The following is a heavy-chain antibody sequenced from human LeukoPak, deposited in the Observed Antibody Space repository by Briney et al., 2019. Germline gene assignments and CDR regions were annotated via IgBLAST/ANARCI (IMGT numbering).Heavy chain of an antibody. V-gene: IGHV1-8*02. D-gene: IGHD6-19*01. CDR2: MNPNSGNT. CDR3: ARVKLVAGRGNWFDP. CDR1: GYTFTNHG. J-gene: IGHJ5*02. Sequence: ASVKVSCKASGYTFTNHGINWVRQATGQGLEWMGWMNPNSGNTGYAQKFQGRVTMTRNTSISTAYMELSSLRSEDTAVYYCARVKLVAGRGNWFDPWGQGTLVTVSS.